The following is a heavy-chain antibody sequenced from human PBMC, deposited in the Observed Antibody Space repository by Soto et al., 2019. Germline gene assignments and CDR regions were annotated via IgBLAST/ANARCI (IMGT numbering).Heavy chain of an antibody. Sequence: SETLSLTCSVSDGSITEYHWNRIRRPPGKGLEWIGYVSYSGSSNYNPALKNRVAVSSDTSKNQFFLKLNSVTAADTAVYYCTRLRYNGAFDYWGKGILVTVSS. CDR3: TRLRYNGAFDY. V-gene: IGHV4-59*08. CDR1: DGSITEYH. CDR2: VSYSGSS. J-gene: IGHJ4*02. D-gene: IGHD1-1*01.